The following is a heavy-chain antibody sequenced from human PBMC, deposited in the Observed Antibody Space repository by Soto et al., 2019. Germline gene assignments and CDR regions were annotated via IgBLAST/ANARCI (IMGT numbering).Heavy chain of an antibody. D-gene: IGHD1-26*01. CDR3: ARRGDAVGATTAFRSPFDY. Sequence: QLQLQESGPGLVKPSETLSLTCTVSGGSISSSSYYWGWIRQPPGKGLEWIGSIYYSGSTYYNPSLKSRVTISVDTSKNQFSLKLSSVTAADTAVYYCARRGDAVGATTAFRSPFDYWGQGTLVTVSS. CDR1: GGSISSSSYY. J-gene: IGHJ4*02. V-gene: IGHV4-39*01. CDR2: IYYSGST.